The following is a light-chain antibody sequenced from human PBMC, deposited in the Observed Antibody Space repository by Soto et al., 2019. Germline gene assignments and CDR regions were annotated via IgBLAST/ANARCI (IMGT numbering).Light chain of an antibody. CDR3: QAWDSSTGNYV. CDR1: KLGDKY. CDR2: QDS. J-gene: IGLJ1*01. V-gene: IGLV3-1*01. Sequence: SYELTQPPSVSVSPGQTASITCSGAKLGDKYACWYQQKPAQSPVLVIYQDSKRPSGIPERFSGSNSGNTATLTISGTQAMDEADYYCQAWDSSTGNYVFGTGTKVTVL.